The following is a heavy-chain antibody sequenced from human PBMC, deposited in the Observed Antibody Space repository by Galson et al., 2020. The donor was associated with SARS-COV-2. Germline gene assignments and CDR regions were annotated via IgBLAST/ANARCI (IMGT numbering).Heavy chain of an antibody. J-gene: IGHJ4*02. Sequence: GESLKISCAASGFTFSSYGMHWVRQAPGKGLEWVAVISYDGSNKYYADSVKGRFTISRDNSKNTLYLQMNSLRAEDTAVYYCAKGLGYYYDSSGYLDYWGQGTLVTVSS. CDR1: GFTFSSYG. CDR2: ISYDGSNK. V-gene: IGHV3-30*18. D-gene: IGHD3-22*01. CDR3: AKGLGYYYDSSGYLDY.